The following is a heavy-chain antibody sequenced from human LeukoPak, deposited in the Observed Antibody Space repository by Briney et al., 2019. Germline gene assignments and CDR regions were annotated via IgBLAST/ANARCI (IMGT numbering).Heavy chain of an antibody. CDR3: ARNSDDYSNVNWFDP. V-gene: IGHV4-4*07. J-gene: IGHJ5*02. D-gene: IGHD4-11*01. Sequence: PSETLSLTCTVSGGSISSYYWSWIRQPAWKGLEWIGRIYTSGSTNYNPSLKSRVTMSVDTSKNQFSLKLSSVTAADTAVYYCARNSDDYSNVNWFDPWGQGTLVTVSS. CDR2: IYTSGST. CDR1: GGSISSYY.